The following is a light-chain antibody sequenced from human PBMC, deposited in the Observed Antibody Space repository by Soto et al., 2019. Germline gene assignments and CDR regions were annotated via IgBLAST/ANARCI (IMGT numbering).Light chain of an antibody. J-gene: IGKJ2*01. CDR2: GAS. CDR3: QQYGSSPPYT. Sequence: EIVLTQSPGTLSLSPGERATLSCRASQRVSGTYLAWYQQKPGQTPRLLIYGASSRAIGIPDRFSGSGSGTDFTLTISRLEPEDFSVYYCQQYGSSPPYTFGQGTKLEIK. V-gene: IGKV3-20*01. CDR1: QRVSGTY.